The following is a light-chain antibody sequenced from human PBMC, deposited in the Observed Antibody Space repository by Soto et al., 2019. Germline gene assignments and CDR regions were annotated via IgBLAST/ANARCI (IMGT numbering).Light chain of an antibody. CDR3: QSDESHVV. CDR1: SSNIGAGYD. Sequence: QSVLTQPPSVSGAPGQRVTISCTGSSSNIGAGYDVHWYQQLPGTAPKLLIYGNSNRPSGVPDRFSGSKSGTSASLAITGLQAEDEADYYCQSDESHVVFGGGTKLTFL. J-gene: IGLJ2*01. CDR2: GNS. V-gene: IGLV1-40*01.